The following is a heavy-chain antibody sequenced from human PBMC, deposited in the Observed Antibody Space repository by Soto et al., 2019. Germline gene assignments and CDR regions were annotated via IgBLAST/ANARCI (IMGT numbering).Heavy chain of an antibody. D-gene: IGHD6-25*01. CDR1: GFTFSSYW. V-gene: IGHV3-7*05. J-gene: IGHJ6*02. CDR3: ARDLTATDFTFDYYYYYGMDV. CDR2: IKQDGSEK. Sequence: VQLVESGGGLVQPGGSLRLSCAASGFTFSSYWMSWVRQAPGKGLEWVANIKQDGSEKYYVDSVKGRFTISRDNAKNSLYLQMNSLRAEDTAVYYCARDLTATDFTFDYYYYYGMDVWGQGTTVTVSS.